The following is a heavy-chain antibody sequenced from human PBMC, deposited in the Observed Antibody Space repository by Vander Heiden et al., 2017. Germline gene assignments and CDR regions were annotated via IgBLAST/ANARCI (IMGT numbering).Heavy chain of an antibody. CDR2: IFHNGAN. CDR1: GAPMRGHY. Sequence: QVQLQESGPGMLKTSETLSLTCSVSGAPMRGHYWSWIRQSPGRGMEWIGNIFHNGANNYGPALRSRVTMSVDVSKKQVSLRLTSATAADTARYYCVRGNGWFDPWGQGILVIVST. D-gene: IGHD1-1*01. CDR3: VRGNGWFDP. V-gene: IGHV4-59*11. J-gene: IGHJ5*02.